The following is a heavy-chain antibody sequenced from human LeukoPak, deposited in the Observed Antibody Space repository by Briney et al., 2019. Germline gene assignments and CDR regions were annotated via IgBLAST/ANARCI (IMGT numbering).Heavy chain of an antibody. CDR3: ARAQGDGRDGYNWPPDYYMDV. CDR1: GGSISSSSYY. J-gene: IGHJ6*03. V-gene: IGHV4-39*07. Sequence: PSETLSLTCTVSGGSISSSSYYWGWIRQPPGKGLEWIGSIYYSGSTYYNPSLKSRVTISVDTSKNQFSLKLSSVTAADTAVYYCARAQGDGRDGYNWPPDYYMDVWGKGTTVTISS. D-gene: IGHD5-24*01. CDR2: IYYSGST.